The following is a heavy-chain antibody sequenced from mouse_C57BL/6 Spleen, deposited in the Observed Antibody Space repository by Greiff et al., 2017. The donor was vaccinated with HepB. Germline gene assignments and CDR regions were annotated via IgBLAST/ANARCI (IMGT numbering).Heavy chain of an antibody. J-gene: IGHJ1*03. Sequence: EVMLVESGGDLVKPGGSLKLSCAASGFTFSSYGMSWVRQTPDKRLEWVATISSGGSYTYYPDSVKGRFTISRDNAKNTLYLQMSSLKSEDTAMYYCARHHGSPSEYFGVWGTGTTVTVAS. D-gene: IGHD1-1*01. CDR2: ISSGGSYT. CDR1: GFTFSSYG. V-gene: IGHV5-6*01. CDR3: ARHHGSPSEYFGV.